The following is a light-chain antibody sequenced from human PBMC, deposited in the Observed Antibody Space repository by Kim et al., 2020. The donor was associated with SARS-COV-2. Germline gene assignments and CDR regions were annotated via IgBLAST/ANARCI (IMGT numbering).Light chain of an antibody. V-gene: IGLV2-11*01. CDR3: CSYAGSYTWV. CDR2: DVS. Sequence: GHSVPIACTGTSSDGGGYNYVSWYQQHPGKAPKLIIYDVSKRPSGVPDRFSGSKSGNTASLTISGLQAEDEADYYCCSYAGSYTWVFGGGTQLTVL. CDR1: SSDGGGYNY. J-gene: IGLJ3*02.